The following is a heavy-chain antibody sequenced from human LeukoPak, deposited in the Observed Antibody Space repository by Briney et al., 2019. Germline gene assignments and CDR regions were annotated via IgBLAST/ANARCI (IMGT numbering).Heavy chain of an antibody. CDR1: GGSINSYY. CDR2: IYSSGST. J-gene: IGHJ4*02. CDR3: ARGGKATVVTM. D-gene: IGHD4-23*01. V-gene: IGHV4-4*07. Sequence: SETLSLTCTVSGGSINSYYWSWIRQPAGKGLEWIGRIYSSGSTNYNPSLKSRVSMSVDTSKNQFSLKLTSVTAADTAVYYCARGGKATVVTMWGQGILVTVSP.